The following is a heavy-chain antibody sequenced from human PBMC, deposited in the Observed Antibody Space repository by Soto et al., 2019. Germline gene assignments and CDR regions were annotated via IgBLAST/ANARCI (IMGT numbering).Heavy chain of an antibody. CDR3: AANWDF. J-gene: IGHJ4*02. CDR1: GFTFSNYG. Sequence: VGSRILSCAASGFTFSNYGMHWVRQAPGKGLEWVAVIWYDGSDEYYADSVKGRFTIFRDNSQNTVYLQMNSLRVEDTAVYYCAANWDFWGQGTLVTVSS. V-gene: IGHV3-33*01. D-gene: IGHD7-27*01. CDR2: IWYDGSDE.